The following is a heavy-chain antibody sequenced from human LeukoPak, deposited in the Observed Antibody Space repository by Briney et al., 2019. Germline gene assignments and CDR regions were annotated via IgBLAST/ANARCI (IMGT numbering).Heavy chain of an antibody. J-gene: IGHJ5*02. CDR1: GGSINNYY. V-gene: IGHV4-59*01. CDR3: ARHRSDTGGKKGVNWFDP. Sequence: KPSETLSLTCSVSGGSINNYYWSWIRHPPGKGLEWLGNIYFSGTTDYNSSLKSRLTISVDTFKNQLSLNLQSVTAADTATYYCARHRSDTGGKKGVNWFDPWGQGTLVTVSS. CDR2: IYFSGTT. D-gene: IGHD4-23*01.